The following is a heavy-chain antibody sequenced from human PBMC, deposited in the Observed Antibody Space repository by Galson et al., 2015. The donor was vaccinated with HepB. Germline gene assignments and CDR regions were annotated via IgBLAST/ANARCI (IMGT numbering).Heavy chain of an antibody. Sequence: LSLTCTVSGGSISSYYWSWIRQPPGKGLEWIAYISYSGSTNYNPSLKSRVTMSVDTSKNQFSLKLSSVTAADTAVYYCAGRPTTYYYDSSGYLFDYWGQGTLVTVSS. J-gene: IGHJ4*02. CDR1: GGSISSYY. V-gene: IGHV4-59*08. CDR3: AGRPTTYYYDSSGYLFDY. D-gene: IGHD3-22*01. CDR2: ISYSGST.